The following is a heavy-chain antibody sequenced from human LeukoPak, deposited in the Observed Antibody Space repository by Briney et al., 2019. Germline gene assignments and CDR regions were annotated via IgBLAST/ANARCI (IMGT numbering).Heavy chain of an antibody. D-gene: IGHD2-15*01. CDR1: GFSFSSSG. J-gene: IGHJ4*02. Sequence: PGGSLRLSCAASGFSFSSSGMSWVRQAPGMGLEWLSAISGSGGSTYYAGSVKGRFTISRDNSKNTLYLHMSGLRADGTAVYYCAKDGTPGDYWGQGTRVIISS. CDR2: ISGSGGST. V-gene: IGHV3-23*01. CDR3: AKDGTPGDY.